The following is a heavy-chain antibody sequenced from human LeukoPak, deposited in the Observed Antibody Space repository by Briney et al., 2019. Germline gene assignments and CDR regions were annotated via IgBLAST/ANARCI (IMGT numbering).Heavy chain of an antibody. CDR1: GYTFNSYD. CDR2: MNPNSGNT. V-gene: IGHV1-8*01. Sequence: ASVKVSCTASGYTFNSYDINWVRQAPGQGLEWMGWMNPNSGNTGYAQKFQGRVTMTRNTSKNTAYTELSSLRSEDTAVYYCARGSGSSWYYYYYYMDVWGKGTTVTIS. CDR3: ARGSGSSWYYYYYYMDV. D-gene: IGHD6-13*01. J-gene: IGHJ6*03.